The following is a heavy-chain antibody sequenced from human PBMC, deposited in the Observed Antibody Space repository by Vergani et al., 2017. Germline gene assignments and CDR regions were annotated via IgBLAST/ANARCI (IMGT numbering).Heavy chain of an antibody. CDR1: GGTFSSYT. D-gene: IGHD4-17*01. Sequence: QVQLVQSGAEVKKPGSSVKVSCKASGGTFSSYTISWVRQAPGQGLEWMGRIIPTFGTANYAEKFQGRVTITADDSTSTAYMELSSLRSEETAVYYCARDPGGDYYYCYCMDVWGQGTTVTVSS. V-gene: IGHV1-69*08. CDR2: IIPTFGTA. CDR3: ARDPGGDYYYCYCMDV. J-gene: IGHJ6*02.